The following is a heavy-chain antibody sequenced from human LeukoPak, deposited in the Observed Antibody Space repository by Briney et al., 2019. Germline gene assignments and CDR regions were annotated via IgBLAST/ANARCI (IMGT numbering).Heavy chain of an antibody. CDR2: IYPGDSDT. Sequence: GESLKISCKGSGYSFTSYWIGWVRHMPGKGLEWMGIIYPGDSDTRYSPSFQGQVTVSADKSISTAYLQWSSLKASDTAMYYCARPYDTSGYDAFDIWGQGTMVTVSS. D-gene: IGHD3-22*01. CDR3: ARPYDTSGYDAFDI. J-gene: IGHJ3*02. CDR1: GYSFTSYW. V-gene: IGHV5-51*01.